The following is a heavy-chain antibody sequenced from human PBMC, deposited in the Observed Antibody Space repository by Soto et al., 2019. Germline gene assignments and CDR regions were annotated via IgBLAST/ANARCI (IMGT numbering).Heavy chain of an antibody. D-gene: IGHD3-3*01. CDR3: ASPGYDFWSGYYYYGMDV. J-gene: IGHJ6*02. V-gene: IGHV3-48*02. Sequence: GGSLRLSCAASGFTFSSYSMNWVRQAPGKGLEWVSYISSSSSTIYYADSVKGRFTISRDNAKNSLYLQMNSLRDEDTAVYYCASPGYDFWSGYYYYGMDVWGQGTTVTVSS. CDR1: GFTFSSYS. CDR2: ISSSSSTI.